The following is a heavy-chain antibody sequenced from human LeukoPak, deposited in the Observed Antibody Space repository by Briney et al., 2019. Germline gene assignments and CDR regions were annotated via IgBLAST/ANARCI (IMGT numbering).Heavy chain of an antibody. J-gene: IGHJ4*02. CDR3: AREDFSDYYDRSGYGGFDY. CDR2: IYYSGST. Sequence: SETLSLTCTVSGGSISSGGYYWSWIRQHPGKGLEWIGYIYYSGSTYYNPSLKSRVTISVDTSKNQFSLKLSSVTAADTAVYYCAREDFSDYYDRSGYGGFDYWGQGTLVTVSS. D-gene: IGHD3-22*01. CDR1: GGSISSGGYY. V-gene: IGHV4-31*03.